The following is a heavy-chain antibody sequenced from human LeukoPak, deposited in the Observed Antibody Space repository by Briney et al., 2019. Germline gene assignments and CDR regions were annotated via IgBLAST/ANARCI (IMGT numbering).Heavy chain of an antibody. CDR3: ARTQQQLEVDY. Sequence: GASVKVSCKASGYTFTSYYMHWVRQAPGQGLEWMGIINPSGGSTSYAQKFQGRVTMTRDMSTSTVYMELSSLRSEDTAVYYCARTQQQLEVDYWGQGTLVTVSS. CDR1: GYTFTSYY. CDR2: INPSGGST. J-gene: IGHJ4*02. V-gene: IGHV1-46*01. D-gene: IGHD6-13*01.